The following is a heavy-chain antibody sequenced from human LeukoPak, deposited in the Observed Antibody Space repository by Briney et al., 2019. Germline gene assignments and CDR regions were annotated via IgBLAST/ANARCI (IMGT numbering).Heavy chain of an antibody. D-gene: IGHD3-10*01. Sequence: GGSLRLSCAASGFTFSSFGMHWVRQAPGKGLEWVAVISYDGSNKYYADSVKGRFAISRDNSINTLYLQMNSLRAEDTAVYYCAKGGPDFGFGEPVSNYWGQGTLVTVSS. CDR3: AKGGPDFGFGEPVSNY. J-gene: IGHJ4*02. CDR2: ISYDGSNK. CDR1: GFTFSSFG. V-gene: IGHV3-30*18.